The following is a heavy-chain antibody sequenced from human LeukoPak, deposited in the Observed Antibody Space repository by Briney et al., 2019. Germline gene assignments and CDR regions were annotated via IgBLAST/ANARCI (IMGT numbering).Heavy chain of an antibody. Sequence: PSETLSFTCTVSGGSISNYYCSWIRQPPGKGLEWIGYIYYTGTTYYNPSLKSRVTISVDTSKNQFSLRLSSVTAADTAVYYCARHISGGATLDWGQGTLVTVSS. V-gene: IGHV4-59*08. CDR1: GGSISNYY. D-gene: IGHD2-15*01. CDR2: IYYTGTT. CDR3: ARHISGGATLD. J-gene: IGHJ4*02.